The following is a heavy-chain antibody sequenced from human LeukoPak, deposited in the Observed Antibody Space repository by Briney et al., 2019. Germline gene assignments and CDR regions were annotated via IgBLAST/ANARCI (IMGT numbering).Heavy chain of an antibody. CDR2: IYYSWRT. J-gene: IGHJ4*02. D-gene: IGHD1-26*01. CDR3: ARVSGSYLDY. V-gene: IGHV4-59*01. CDR1: GGSISSYY. Sequence: SETLSLTCTVSGGSISSYYWSWIRQPPGKGLEWIGYIYYSWRTNYNPSLKIRVTISVDTSKNQFSLKLSSVTAADTAVSYCARVSGSYLDYWGQGPLVTVSS.